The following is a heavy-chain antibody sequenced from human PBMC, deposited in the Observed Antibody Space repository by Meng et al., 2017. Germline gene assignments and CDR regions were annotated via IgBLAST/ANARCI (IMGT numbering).Heavy chain of an antibody. D-gene: IGHD3-10*01. Sequence: GGSLRLSCAASGFTFSNAWMSWVRQAPGKGLEWVGRIKSKTDGGTTDYAAHVKGRFTISRDDSKNTLYLQMNSLKTEDTAVYYCTTGRYYYGSGSYSDSYGMDVWGQGTTVTVSS. V-gene: IGHV3-15*01. CDR2: IKSKTDGGTT. J-gene: IGHJ6*02. CDR3: TTGRYYYGSGSYSDSYGMDV. CDR1: GFTFSNAW.